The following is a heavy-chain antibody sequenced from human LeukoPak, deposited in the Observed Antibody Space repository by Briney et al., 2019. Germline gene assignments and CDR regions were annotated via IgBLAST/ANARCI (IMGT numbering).Heavy chain of an antibody. D-gene: IGHD3-22*01. V-gene: IGHV4-34*01. J-gene: IGHJ4*02. CDR1: GFTFSSYW. CDR2: INHSGST. Sequence: GSLRLSCAASGFTFSSYWMSWVRQPPGKGLEWIGEINHSGSTNYNPSLKSRVTISVDTSKNQFSLKLSSVTAADTAVYYCARALDYYDSSGQYYFDYWGQGTLVTVSS. CDR3: ARALDYYDSSGQYYFDY.